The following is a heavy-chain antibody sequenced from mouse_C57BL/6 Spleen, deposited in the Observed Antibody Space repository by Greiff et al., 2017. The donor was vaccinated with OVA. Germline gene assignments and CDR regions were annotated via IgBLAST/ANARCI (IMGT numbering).Heavy chain of an antibody. J-gene: IGHJ4*01. CDR2: ISSGGDYI. D-gene: IGHD2-5*01. CDR3: TRDNYSKDYYAMDY. CDR1: GFTFSSYA. V-gene: IGHV5-9-1*02. Sequence: LVESGEGLVKPGGSLKLSCAASGFTFSSYAMSWVRQTPEKRLEWVAYISSGGDYIYYADTVKGRFTISRDNARNTLYLQMSSLKSEDTAMYYCTRDNYSKDYYAMDYWGQGTSVTVST.